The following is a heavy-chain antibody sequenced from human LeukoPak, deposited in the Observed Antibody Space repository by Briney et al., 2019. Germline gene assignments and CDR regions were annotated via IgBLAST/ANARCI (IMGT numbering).Heavy chain of an antibody. J-gene: IGHJ4*02. D-gene: IGHD6-19*01. Sequence: PSETLSLTYAVYGGSFSGYYWSWIRQHPGKGLEWIGYIYYSESTYYNPSLKSRVTISVDASKNHFSLKLTSVTAADTGVYYCARDGGQGSGWSTIDYWGQGTLVTVSS. CDR3: ARDGGQGSGWSTIDY. V-gene: IGHV4-59*01. CDR2: IYYSEST. CDR1: GGSFSGYY.